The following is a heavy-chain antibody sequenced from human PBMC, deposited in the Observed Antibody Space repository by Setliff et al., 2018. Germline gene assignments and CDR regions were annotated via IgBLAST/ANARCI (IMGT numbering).Heavy chain of an antibody. CDR2: VSGSGMTR. CDR3: ARSPANGGHDAFDI. V-gene: IGHV3-48*04. D-gene: IGHD6-25*01. J-gene: IGHJ3*02. Sequence: PGGSLRLSCTASGFTFRKHALAWVRQAPGKGLQWVSSVSGSGMTRDYTDSVKGRFTVSRDNAKNSLYLQMNSLGAEDTAVYYCARSPANGGHDAFDIWGQGTMVTVSS. CDR1: GFTFRKHA.